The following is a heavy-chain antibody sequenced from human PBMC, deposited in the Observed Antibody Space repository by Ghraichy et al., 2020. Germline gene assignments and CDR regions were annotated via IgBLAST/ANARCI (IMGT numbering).Heavy chain of an antibody. CDR2: IWYDGSNK. V-gene: IGHV3-33*01. CDR3: ASPSGSYGGRNYGMDV. J-gene: IGHJ6*02. Sequence: GGSLRLSCAASGFTFSSYGMHWVRQAPGKGLEWVAVIWYDGSNKYYADSVKGRFTISRDNSKNTLYLQMNSLRAEDTAVYYCASPSGSYGGRNYGMDVWGQGTTVTVSS. CDR1: GFTFSSYG. D-gene: IGHD4-23*01.